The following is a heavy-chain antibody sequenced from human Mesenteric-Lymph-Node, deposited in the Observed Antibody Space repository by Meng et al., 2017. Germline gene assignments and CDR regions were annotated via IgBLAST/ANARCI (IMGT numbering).Heavy chain of an antibody. D-gene: IGHD3-22*01. Sequence: QVERVQSWAEVKKSGASVEVPCKASGYTFTGYYMHWVRQAPGQGLEWMGRINPNSGDTNYAPKFQDRVTVTRDTSISTAYMELSSLRSDDTAVYYCARDGSGYYNWFDPWGQGSLVTVSS. J-gene: IGHJ5*02. CDR3: ARDGSGYYNWFDP. V-gene: IGHV1-2*06. CDR1: GYTFTGYY. CDR2: INPNSGDT.